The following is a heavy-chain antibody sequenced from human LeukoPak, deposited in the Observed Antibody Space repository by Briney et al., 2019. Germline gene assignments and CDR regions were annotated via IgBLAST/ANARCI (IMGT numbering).Heavy chain of an antibody. CDR1: GGSISSYY. CDR2: IYYSGST. D-gene: IGHD3-16*01. CDR3: VRGAYFDY. Sequence: ETLSLTCTVSGGSISSYYWSWIRQPPGKGLEWIGYIYYSGSTNYNPSLKSRVTISVDTSKNQFSLKLSSVTAADTAVYYCVRGAYFDYWGQGTLVTVSS. V-gene: IGHV4-59*01. J-gene: IGHJ4*02.